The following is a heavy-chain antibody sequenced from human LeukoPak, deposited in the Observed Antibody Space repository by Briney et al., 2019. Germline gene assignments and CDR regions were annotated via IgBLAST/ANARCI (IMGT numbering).Heavy chain of an antibody. D-gene: IGHD5-24*01. Sequence: SETLSLTCTVSGGSISSSSYYWGWIRQPPGKGLEWIGSIYYSGSTYYNPSLESRVTISVDTSKNQFSLKLSSVTAADTAVYYCARQHVEMATIAYFDYWGQGTLVTVSS. J-gene: IGHJ4*02. V-gene: IGHV4-39*01. CDR2: IYYSGST. CDR1: GGSISSSSYY. CDR3: ARQHVEMATIAYFDY.